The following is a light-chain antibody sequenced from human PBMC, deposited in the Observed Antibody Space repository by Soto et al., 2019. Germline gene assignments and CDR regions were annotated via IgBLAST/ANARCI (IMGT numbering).Light chain of an antibody. CDR2: GAF. V-gene: IGKV3-20*01. Sequence: EVVLTQSPGPLSLSPGERATLSCRASQSVSSNYLAWYQQKPGQAPRLLIYGAFSRATGIPDRFSGSGSGTDFTLTITRLEPEDFAVYYCQQYCRSPPLTFGGGTKVEMK. J-gene: IGKJ4*01. CDR1: QSVSSNY. CDR3: QQYCRSPPLT.